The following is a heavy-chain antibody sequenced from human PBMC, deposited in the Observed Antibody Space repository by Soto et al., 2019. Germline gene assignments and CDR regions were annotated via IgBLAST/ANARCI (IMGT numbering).Heavy chain of an antibody. CDR1: GYIFTSYG. V-gene: IGHV1-18*04. CDR3: ARGPRYCSTSTCFAGVNWFDA. Sequence: ASVKVSCKASGYIFTSYGISWVRQAPGQGLEWLGWISGYNGNTNYAQKVQGRVTLTTDKSTNTAYMDLWSLTSDDTAVYYCARGPRYCSTSTCFAGVNWFDAWGQGTPVTVSS. CDR2: ISGYNGNT. D-gene: IGHD2-2*01. J-gene: IGHJ5*02.